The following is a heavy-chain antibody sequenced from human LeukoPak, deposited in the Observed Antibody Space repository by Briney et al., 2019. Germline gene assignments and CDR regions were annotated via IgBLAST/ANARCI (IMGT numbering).Heavy chain of an antibody. Sequence: AGGSLRLSCAASRFTFSTYVMTWVRRAPGKGLEWVSSISAGGSFTYYADAVKGRFTISRDNSMNTLYLQMDSLRAEDTAVYHCAKVITTIGVVEASKKYYYMDVWGKGTTVTASS. CDR1: RFTFSTYV. D-gene: IGHD3-3*01. J-gene: IGHJ6*03. CDR3: AKVITTIGVVEASKKYYYMDV. CDR2: ISAGGSFT. V-gene: IGHV3-23*01.